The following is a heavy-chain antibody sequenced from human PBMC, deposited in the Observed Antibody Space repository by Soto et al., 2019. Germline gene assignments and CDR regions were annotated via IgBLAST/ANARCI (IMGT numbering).Heavy chain of an antibody. CDR3: AWDPTCDYYPDYGMDV. J-gene: IGHJ6*02. V-gene: IGHV1-69*02. CDR1: GGTFSSYT. CDR2: IIPILGIA. D-gene: IGHD3-10*01. Sequence: SVKVSGKASGGTFSSYTISWVRQAPGQGLEWMGRIIPILGIANYAQKFQGRVTITADKSTSTAYMELSSLRSEDTAVYYCAWDPTCDYYPDYGMDVWGQGTTVTVSS.